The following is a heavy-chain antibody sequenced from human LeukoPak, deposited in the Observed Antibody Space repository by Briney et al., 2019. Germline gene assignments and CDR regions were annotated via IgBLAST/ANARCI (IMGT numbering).Heavy chain of an antibody. J-gene: IGHJ4*02. V-gene: IGHV3-23*01. Sequence: PGGSLRLSCAASGFTFSNYAMSWVRQAPGKGLEWVSIISVSGNTYYADSVKGRFNISRDRSKNTLDLQINSLRAEDTAVYYCADLGDYGVGWGQGTLVTVSS. CDR2: ISVSGNT. CDR3: ADLGDYGVG. D-gene: IGHD4-17*01. CDR1: GFTFSNYA.